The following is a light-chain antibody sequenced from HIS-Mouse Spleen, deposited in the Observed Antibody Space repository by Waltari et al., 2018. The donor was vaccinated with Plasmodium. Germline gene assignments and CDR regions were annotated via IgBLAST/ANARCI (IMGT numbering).Light chain of an antibody. V-gene: IGKV4-1*01. CDR3: QQYYSTPYT. J-gene: IGKJ2*01. CDR2: WAS. CDR1: QSVLYSSNNKNY. Sequence: DIVMTQSPDSLALSLGERATLNCNSRQSVLYSSNNKNYLAWYKQKPGQPPKLLIYWASTRESGVPDRFSGSGSGTDFTLTISSLQAEDVAVYYCQQYYSTPYTFGQGTKLEIK.